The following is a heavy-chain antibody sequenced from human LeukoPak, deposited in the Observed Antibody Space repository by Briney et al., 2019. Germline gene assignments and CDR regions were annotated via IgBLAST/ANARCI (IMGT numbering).Heavy chain of an antibody. J-gene: IGHJ4*02. D-gene: IGHD3-10*01. Sequence: SETLSLTCNVSAGSMIKYCWTWIRQPPGKGLEWIGYICDSGRSNYSPSLKSRVIISVDTSKNQFSLKLSSVTAADTAVYYCAIYYYGSGSSDYWGQGTLVTVSS. CDR2: ICDSGRS. CDR1: AGSMIKYC. V-gene: IGHV4-59*08. CDR3: AIYYYGSGSSDY.